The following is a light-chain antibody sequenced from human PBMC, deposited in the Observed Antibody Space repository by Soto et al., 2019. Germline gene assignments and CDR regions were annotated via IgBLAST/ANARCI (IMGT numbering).Light chain of an antibody. CDR2: GNN. Sequence: QSVLTQPPSTSGTPGQRVTISCSGSSSNIGSNFVYWYQQFPGTAPKLLIYGNNQRPSGVPDRFSGSKSGTSASLAISGLRSEDEADYYCQSYDSSLSGYVFGTGTKLTVL. J-gene: IGLJ1*01. V-gene: IGLV1-47*02. CDR1: SSNIGSNF. CDR3: QSYDSSLSGYV.